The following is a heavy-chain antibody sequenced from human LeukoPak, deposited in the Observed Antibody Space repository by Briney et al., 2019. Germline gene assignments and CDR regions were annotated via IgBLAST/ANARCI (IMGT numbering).Heavy chain of an antibody. J-gene: IGHJ4*02. D-gene: IGHD1-26*01. CDR1: GFTFSSYS. CDR3: ARETRGSYVPGFDS. CDR2: ISSSSSTI. Sequence: GGSLRLSCAASGFTFSSYSMNWVRQAPGKGLEWVSYISSSSSTIYYADSVKGRFTISRDNAKNSLNLQMNSLRAEDTAVYYCARETRGSYVPGFDSWGQGTLVTVSS. V-gene: IGHV3-48*01.